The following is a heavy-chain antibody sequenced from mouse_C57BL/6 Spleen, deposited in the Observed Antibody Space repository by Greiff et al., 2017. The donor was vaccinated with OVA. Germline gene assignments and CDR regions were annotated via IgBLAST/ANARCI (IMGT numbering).Heavy chain of an antibody. V-gene: IGHV1-26*01. D-gene: IGHD1-1*01. CDR1: GYTFTDYY. CDR3: ARSGITTVVATPYYFDY. Sequence: VQLQQSGPELVKPGASVKISCKASGYTFTDYYMNWVKQSHGKSLEWIGDINPNNGGTSYNLKFKGKATLTVDKSSSTAYMELRSLTSEDSAVYYCARSGITTVVATPYYFDYWGQGTTLTVSS. J-gene: IGHJ2*01. CDR2: INPNNGGT.